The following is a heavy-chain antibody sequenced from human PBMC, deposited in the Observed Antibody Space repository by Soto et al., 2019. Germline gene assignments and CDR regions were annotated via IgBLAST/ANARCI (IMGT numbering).Heavy chain of an antibody. D-gene: IGHD4-17*01. V-gene: IGHV1-18*01. CDR3: ARTTVTASYYYMDV. CDR2: ISTYNGNT. CDR1: GYTFINYG. Sequence: QVQLVQSGAEVKQPGASVKVSCKASGYTFINYGFTWVRQAPGQGLEWLGWISTYNGNTKYAQKVQGRPTMTTDTSTSTANMELTSLRSDDTALYYCARTTVTASYYYMDVWGKGSTVTVSS. J-gene: IGHJ6*03.